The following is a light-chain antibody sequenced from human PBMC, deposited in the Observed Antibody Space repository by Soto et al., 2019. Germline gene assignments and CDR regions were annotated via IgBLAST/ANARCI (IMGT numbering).Light chain of an antibody. Sequence: DIQMTQSPSSLSAFIGDRVTITCRTSHNISSHLNWYQQKPGEAPKLLIYAASSLQGGVPSGLSGSGTGTDFTLTITSLQPEDFVTYYCQQSFSTPYTFGQVTKLQIK. CDR3: QQSFSTPYT. CDR1: HNISSH. V-gene: IGKV1-39*01. J-gene: IGKJ2*01. CDR2: AAS.